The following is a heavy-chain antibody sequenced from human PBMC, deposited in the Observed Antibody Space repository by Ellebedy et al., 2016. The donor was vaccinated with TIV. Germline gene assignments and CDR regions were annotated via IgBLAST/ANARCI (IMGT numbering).Heavy chain of an antibody. V-gene: IGHV3-23*01. CDR3: VTEFDSSGYKGY. CDR2: IHPGGEAT. J-gene: IGHJ4*02. D-gene: IGHD3-22*01. CDR1: GITFRTYA. Sequence: GESLKISCVASGITFRTYAMGWVRQAPGKGLKWVSAIHPGGEATFYADSVKGRFTISRDDSKSTLWLQMSSLRAEDTAMYYCVTEFDSSGYKGYWGQGALVTVSS.